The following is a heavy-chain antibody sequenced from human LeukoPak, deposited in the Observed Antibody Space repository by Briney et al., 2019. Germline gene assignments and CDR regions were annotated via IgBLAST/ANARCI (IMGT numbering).Heavy chain of an antibody. V-gene: IGHV4-4*07. Sequence: PSETLSLTCTGYGGSVSSYYWSWIRQPAGKGLEWIGRIYTSGSTNYNPSLKSRVTISVDTSKNQFSLKLSSVTAADTAVYYCARDNPQSWFDPWGQGTLVTVSS. J-gene: IGHJ5*02. CDR3: ARDNPQSWFDP. CDR1: GGSVSSYY. CDR2: IYTSGST.